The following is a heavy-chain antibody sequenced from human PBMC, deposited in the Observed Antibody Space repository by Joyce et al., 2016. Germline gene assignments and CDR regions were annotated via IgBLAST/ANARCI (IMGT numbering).Heavy chain of an antibody. D-gene: IGHD3-22*01. V-gene: IGHV3-7*02. CDR2: VNQDVNEK. J-gene: IGHJ4*02. CDR3: ASVYSSGFDY. Sequence: EVHLVESGGGLVQPGESLRLSCAASGFTTSVYWISWIRQAPGKGLEWVASVNQDVNEKYYVDSVKGRFTASRDNAKNSLYLQMTSLGVEDTAVYYCASVYSSGFDYWGQGTQVTVSS. CDR1: GFTTSVYW.